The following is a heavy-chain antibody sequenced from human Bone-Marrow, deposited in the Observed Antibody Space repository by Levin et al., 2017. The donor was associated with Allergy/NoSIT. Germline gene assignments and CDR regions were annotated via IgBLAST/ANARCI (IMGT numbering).Heavy chain of an antibody. J-gene: IGHJ4*02. V-gene: IGHV3-74*01. D-gene: IGHD3-10*01. CDR1: GFAFSNYW. CDR3: ARDPFAYNFGSGSYLDY. Sequence: PSETLSLTCAASGFAFSNYWMHWVRQAPGKGLVWVSCINRGGTSTTYADSVKGRFTISRDNAKNTLYLQMNSLRAEDTAVYYCARDPFAYNFGSGSYLDYWGQGALVSVSS. CDR2: INRGGTST.